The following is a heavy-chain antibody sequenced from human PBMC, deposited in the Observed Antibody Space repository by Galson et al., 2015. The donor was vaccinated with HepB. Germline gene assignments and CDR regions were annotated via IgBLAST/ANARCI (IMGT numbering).Heavy chain of an antibody. CDR1: GYTFTSYD. J-gene: IGHJ3*01. CDR3: ARTGGDGYLSSEAFDF. D-gene: IGHD2-21*01. CDR2: MNPNSGNT. V-gene: IGHV1-8*01. Sequence: SVKVSCKASGYTFTSYDINWVRQATGQGLEWMGWMNPNSGNTGHTQKFQGRITMTRDTSISTVYMELSSLRSDDTAVYYCARTGGDGYLSSEAFDFWGQGTVVTVSS.